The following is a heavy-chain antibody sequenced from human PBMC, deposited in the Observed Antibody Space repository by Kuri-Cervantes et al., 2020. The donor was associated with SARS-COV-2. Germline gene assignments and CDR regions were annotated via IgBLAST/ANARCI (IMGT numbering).Heavy chain of an antibody. D-gene: IGHD2-2*01. J-gene: IGHJ3*02. CDR2: IRSKAYGGTT. CDR3: TREGIVVVPAAIGAFDI. V-gene: IGHV3-49*03. CDR1: GFTFGDYA. Sequence: GESLKISCTASGFTFGDYAMGWFRQAPGKGLEWVGFIRSKAYGGTTEYAASVKGRFTIPRDDSKSIAYLQMNSLKTEDTAVYYCTREGIVVVPAAIGAFDIWGQGTMVTVSS.